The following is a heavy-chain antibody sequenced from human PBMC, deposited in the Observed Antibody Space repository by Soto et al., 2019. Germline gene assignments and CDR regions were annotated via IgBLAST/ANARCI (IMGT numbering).Heavy chain of an antibody. CDR2: IGAGGDIT. CDR3: AKDVLTDRGEDYFDH. Sequence: VGSVRLSCAASGFSFSNFAMSWVRQAPGKGLEWVSGIGAGGDITFYADSVKGRFGISRDNSKNTVYLQVNSLRAEDTAVYFCAKDVLTDRGEDYFDHWGPGTLVTVSS. V-gene: IGHV3-23*01. CDR1: GFSFSNFA. D-gene: IGHD2-21*01. J-gene: IGHJ4*02.